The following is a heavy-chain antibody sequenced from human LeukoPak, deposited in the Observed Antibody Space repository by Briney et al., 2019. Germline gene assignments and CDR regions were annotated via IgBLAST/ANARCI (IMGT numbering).Heavy chain of an antibody. CDR2: ISGSGGST. CDR3: ARPPLAVPDY. J-gene: IGHJ4*02. CDR1: GFTFSSYA. V-gene: IGHV3-23*01. Sequence: GGSLRLSCAASGFTFSSYAMSWVRQAPGKGLEWASAISGSGGSTYYADSVKGRFTISRDNSKNTLYLQMNSLRAEDTAVYYCARPPLAVPDYWGQGTLVTVSS. D-gene: IGHD6-19*01.